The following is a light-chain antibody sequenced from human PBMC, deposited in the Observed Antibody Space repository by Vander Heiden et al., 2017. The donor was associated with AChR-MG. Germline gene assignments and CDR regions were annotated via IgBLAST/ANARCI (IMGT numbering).Light chain of an antibody. V-gene: IGKV3-11*01. J-gene: IGKJ4*01. CDR3: QQRSDLLT. CDR1: QSISSY. Sequence: EIVLTQSPATLSLSPGERATLSCRASQSISSYLDWYQQKPGQAPRLLIYDAFSRANGIPARFSGSGSGTDFTLTSSSLEPEDFAVYYWQQRSDLLTFGGRTRVEIK. CDR2: DAF.